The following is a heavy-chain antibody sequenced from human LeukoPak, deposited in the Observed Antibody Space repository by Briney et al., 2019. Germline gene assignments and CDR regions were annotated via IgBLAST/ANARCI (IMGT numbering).Heavy chain of an antibody. D-gene: IGHD6-19*01. CDR2: LGGTTLNT. J-gene: IGHJ5*02. Sequence: GGSLRHSCADSGFTFNIYTMTWVPPAPRKGLDWVANLGGTTLNTHYADSVKGPGTISRDKSTNTLFLHINNPCDPATAVYNFATRPGAVTSTGVRFEPCGEGTLVSVSS. CDR3: ATRPGAVTSTGVRFEP. CDR1: GFTFNIYT. V-gene: IGHV3-23*01.